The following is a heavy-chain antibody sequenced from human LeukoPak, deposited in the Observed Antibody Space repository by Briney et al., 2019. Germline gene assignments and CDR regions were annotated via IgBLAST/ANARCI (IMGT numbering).Heavy chain of an antibody. CDR1: GYTLTELS. CDR3: ATLSPYCSSTSCYPPSWFDP. D-gene: IGHD2-2*01. Sequence: ASVKVSCKVSGYTLTELSMHWVRQAPGKGLEWMGGFDPEDGETIYAQKFQGRVTMTEDTSTDTACMELSSLRSEDTAVYYCATLSPYCSSTSCYPPSWFDPWGQGTLVTVSS. CDR2: FDPEDGET. J-gene: IGHJ5*02. V-gene: IGHV1-24*01.